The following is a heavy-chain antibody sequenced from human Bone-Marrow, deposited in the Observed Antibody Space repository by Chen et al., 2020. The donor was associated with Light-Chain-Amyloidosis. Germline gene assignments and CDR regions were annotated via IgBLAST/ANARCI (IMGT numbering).Heavy chain of an antibody. J-gene: IGHJ4*02. V-gene: IGHV5-51*01. D-gene: IGHD5-12*01. Sequence: EVQLEQSGPEVKKPGESLKISCTGSGYTFPNYWIGWVRQMPGKGLEWMGVIYPDDSEASYSPSFEGQVTISADKSITTAYRQWRSLKASDTAMYYCARRRDGYNFDYWGQGTLVTVSS. CDR3: ARRRDGYNFDY. CDR2: IYPDDSEA. CDR1: GYTFPNYW.